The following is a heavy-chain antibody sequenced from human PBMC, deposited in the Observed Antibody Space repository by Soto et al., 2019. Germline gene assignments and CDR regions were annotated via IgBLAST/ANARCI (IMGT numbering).Heavy chain of an antibody. D-gene: IGHD3-16*01. V-gene: IGHV3-30*04. CDR3: KREDYGRIFFDY. CDR1: GFIFRNYA. J-gene: IGHJ4*02. Sequence: GGSLRLSCAASGFIFRNYAMHWVRQTPGKGLEWVAVISYDARNAYYADSVKGRFTISRDNSKNTLFLQMSSLRGEDTAIYYFKREDYGRIFFDYCGQGTLVPVSS. CDR2: ISYDARNA.